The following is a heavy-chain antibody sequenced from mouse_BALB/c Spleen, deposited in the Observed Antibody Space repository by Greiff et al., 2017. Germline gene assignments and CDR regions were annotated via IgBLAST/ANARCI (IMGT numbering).Heavy chain of an antibody. V-gene: IGHV5-4*02. CDR2: ISDGGSYT. Sequence: EVQLVESGGGLVKPGGSLKLSCAASGFTFSDYYMYWVRQTPEKRLEWVATISDGGSYTYYPDTVKGRFTISRDNAKNTLYLQMSSLKSEDTAMYYCARQTITRGFAYWGQGTLVTVSA. CDR1: GFTFSDYY. D-gene: IGHD1-1*01. CDR3: ARQTITRGFAY. J-gene: IGHJ3*01.